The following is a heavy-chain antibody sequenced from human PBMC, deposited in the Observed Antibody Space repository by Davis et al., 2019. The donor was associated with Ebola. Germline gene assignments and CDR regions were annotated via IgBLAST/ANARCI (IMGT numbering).Heavy chain of an antibody. CDR2: ISAYNGNT. CDR3: ARGRYSSSSGGWFDP. V-gene: IGHV1-18*01. Sequence: ASVKVSCKASGYTFTSYVISWVRHAPGQGLEWMGWISAYNGNTNSAQKLQGRVTMTTDTSTSTANMDLRSLRSDDTAVYYCARGRYSSSSGGWFDPWGQGTLVTVSS. CDR1: GYTFTSYV. J-gene: IGHJ5*02. D-gene: IGHD6-6*01.